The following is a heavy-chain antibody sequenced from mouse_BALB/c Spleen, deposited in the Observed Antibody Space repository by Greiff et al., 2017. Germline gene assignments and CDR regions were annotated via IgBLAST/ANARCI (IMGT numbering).Heavy chain of an antibody. V-gene: IGHV2-3*01. Sequence: VHLVESGPGLVAPSQRLSITCTVSGFSLTSYGVSWVRQHPGKGLEWLGVIRGDGSTNYHSALISRLSISKDNSKCQVFLKLNSLQTDDTATYYCAKRRDNDGSSYGVAMDYWGQGTSVTVSS. CDR1: GFSLTSYG. CDR3: AKRRDNDGSSYGVAMDY. CDR2: IRGDGST. J-gene: IGHJ4*01. D-gene: IGHD1-1*01.